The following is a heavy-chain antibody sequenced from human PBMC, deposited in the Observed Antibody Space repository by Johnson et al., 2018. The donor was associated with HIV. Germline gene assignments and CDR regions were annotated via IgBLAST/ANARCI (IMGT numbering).Heavy chain of an antibody. CDR3: ARGDFWSGYPDAFDI. CDR2: ISYDGSNK. V-gene: IGHV3-30*03. Sequence: QVQLVESGGGLVQPGESLRLSCVASGFTFSGYWMTWVRQAPGKGLEWVAVISYDGSNKYYADSVKGRFTISRDNSKNTLYLQMNSLRAEDTAVYYCARGDFWSGYPDAFDIWGQGTMVTVSS. CDR1: GFTFSGYW. D-gene: IGHD3-3*01. J-gene: IGHJ3*02.